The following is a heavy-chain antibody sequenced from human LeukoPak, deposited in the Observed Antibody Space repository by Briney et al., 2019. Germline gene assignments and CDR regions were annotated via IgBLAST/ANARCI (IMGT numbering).Heavy chain of an antibody. CDR2: ICGSGGGT. V-gene: IGHV3-23*01. Sequence: GGSLRLSCAASGFTFNSYAMSWVRQAPEKGLEWVATICGSGGGTYYAASVQGRFTISKDDSKNTLYLQMNSLGAEDTAVYYCAKDLGRYRNSYFDYWGQGTLVTVSS. CDR1: GFTFNSYA. D-gene: IGHD1-26*01. CDR3: AKDLGRYRNSYFDY. J-gene: IGHJ4*02.